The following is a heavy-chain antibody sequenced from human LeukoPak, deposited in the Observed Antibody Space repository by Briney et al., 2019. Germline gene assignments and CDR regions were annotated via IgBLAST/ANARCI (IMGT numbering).Heavy chain of an antibody. CDR2: IYYSGST. V-gene: IGHV4-59*01. CDR3: AREIAAAYSWFDP. CDR1: GGSISGYY. D-gene: IGHD6-13*01. J-gene: IGHJ5*02. Sequence: SETLSLTCTVSGGSISGYYWSWIRQPPGKGLEWIGYIYYSGSTSYNPSLKSRVTISVDTSKNQFSLKLSSVTAADTAVYYCAREIAAAYSWFDPWGQGTLVTVSS.